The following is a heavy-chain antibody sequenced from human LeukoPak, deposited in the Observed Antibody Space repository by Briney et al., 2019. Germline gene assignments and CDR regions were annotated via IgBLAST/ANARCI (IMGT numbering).Heavy chain of an antibody. D-gene: IGHD3-16*01. V-gene: IGHV1-69*05. J-gene: IGHJ6*03. Sequence: SVKVSCKASGGTFSSYAISWVRQAPGQGLEWMGGIIPIFGTANYAQKFQGRVTITTEESTSPASMELSSLRSEDTAVYYCARDRLFGYYYMDVWGKGTTVTVSS. CDR2: IIPIFGTA. CDR3: ARDRLFGYYYMDV. CDR1: GGTFSSYA.